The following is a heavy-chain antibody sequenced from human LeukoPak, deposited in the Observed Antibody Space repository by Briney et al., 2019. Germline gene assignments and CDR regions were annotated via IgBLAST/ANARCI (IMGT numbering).Heavy chain of an antibody. J-gene: IGHJ4*02. CDR3: ARGAVAGTSMDYFDY. D-gene: IGHD6-19*01. V-gene: IGHV3-33*01. Sequence: GGSLRLSCSASGFSFSSYGMNWVRQAPTKGLEWVALIWSDGSNKYYADSVEGRFAISRDNSKNTLYLEMNGVRAEDTAVYYCARGAVAGTSMDYFDYWGQGTLATVSS. CDR1: GFSFSSYG. CDR2: IWSDGSNK.